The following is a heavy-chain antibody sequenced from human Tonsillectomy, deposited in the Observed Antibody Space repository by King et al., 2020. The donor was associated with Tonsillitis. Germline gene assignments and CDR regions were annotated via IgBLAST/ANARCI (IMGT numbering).Heavy chain of an antibody. CDR3: SHDGDYLFDI. D-gene: IGHD4-17*01. Sequence: ITLKESGPTLVKPPQTLTLTCTFSGFSLSTSGVGVGWIRQPPGKALEWLALIYWNDDKRYSPSLKSRLTITKDTSKNQVVLTMTNMDPVDTATYFCSHDGDYLFDIWGQGTMVTVSS. V-gene: IGHV2-5*01. J-gene: IGHJ3*02. CDR1: GFSLSTSGVG. CDR2: IYWNDDK.